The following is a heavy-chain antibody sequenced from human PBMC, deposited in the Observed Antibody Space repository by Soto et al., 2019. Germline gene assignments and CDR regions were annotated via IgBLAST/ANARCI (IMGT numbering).Heavy chain of an antibody. CDR1: GYTFTGYY. CDR3: ARSYGSGSYYNNHDAFDI. Sequence: GASVKVSCKASGYTFTGYYMHWVRQAPGQGLEWMGWINPNSGGTNYAQKFQGWVTMTRDTSISTAYMELSRLRSDDTAVYYCARSYGSGSYYNNHDAFDIWGQGTMVTV. CDR2: INPNSGGT. J-gene: IGHJ3*02. D-gene: IGHD3-10*01. V-gene: IGHV1-2*04.